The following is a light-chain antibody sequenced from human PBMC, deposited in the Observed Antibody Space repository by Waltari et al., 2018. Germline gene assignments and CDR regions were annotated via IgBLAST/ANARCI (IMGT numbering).Light chain of an antibody. J-gene: IGLJ2*01. CDR1: GSNLGAGYD. CDR2: VTS. CDR3: QSYDTSLSVV. Sequence: QSVLTQPPSVSGAPGQRVSISCTGTGSNLGAGYDVTWYQELPGKAPKLLIYVTSTRPPGGPDRFFGSQSVTSASLAITGLQAEDEADYYCQSYDTSLSVVFGGGTKLTVL. V-gene: IGLV1-40*01.